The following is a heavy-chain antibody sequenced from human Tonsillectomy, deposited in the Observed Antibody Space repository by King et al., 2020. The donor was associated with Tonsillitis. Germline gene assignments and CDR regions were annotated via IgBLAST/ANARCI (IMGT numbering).Heavy chain of an antibody. J-gene: IGHJ4*02. V-gene: IGHV4-39*01. CDR3: ARSVSGSFDY. CDR1: GGSISSSDRY. CDR2: MYYSGTI. Sequence: QLQESGPGVVKPSETVSLTCTVSGGSISSSDRYWAWIRQPPGEGLEWIGYMYYSGTIFYNPSLKSRIPISGGTSENRFSLKLSSVTAADTAVYFCARSVSGSFDYWGQGALVTVSS. D-gene: IGHD1-26*01.